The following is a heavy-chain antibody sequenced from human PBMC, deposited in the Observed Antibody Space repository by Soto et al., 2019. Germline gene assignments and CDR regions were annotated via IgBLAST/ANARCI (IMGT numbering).Heavy chain of an antibody. CDR3: AKCSAGTVRSSGWCNWLDP. D-gene: IGHD6-19*01. CDR2: IRGGGGGT. CDR1: TFTLSSSA. V-gene: IGHV3-23*01. Sequence: EVQLSESGGSLVQPGGSLRLSCAASTFTLSSSAMSWVRQAPGKGLEWVSSIRGGGGGTIYADSVKGRLTISRDLSKNTRFLKRNSLKAEDTAIYYWAKCSAGTVRSSGWCNWLDPWGQGTLVTVSS. J-gene: IGHJ5*02.